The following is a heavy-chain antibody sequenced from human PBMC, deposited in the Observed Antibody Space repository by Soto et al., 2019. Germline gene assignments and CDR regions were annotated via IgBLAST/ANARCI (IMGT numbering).Heavy chain of an antibody. CDR3: AKNGPPPYYYDGMDV. D-gene: IGHD2-8*01. CDR2: ISGYNGDT. J-gene: IGHJ6*02. CDR1: GYTFTRYG. V-gene: IGHV1-18*01. Sequence: QGQLVQSGAEVKKPGASVKVSCKASGYTFTRYGISWVRQAPGQGLEWMGWISGYNGDTNYAQKFQGRVTMTVDTSTTTAFMELTSLTSDDRAVYYCAKNGPPPYYYDGMDVWGQGTTVTVSS.